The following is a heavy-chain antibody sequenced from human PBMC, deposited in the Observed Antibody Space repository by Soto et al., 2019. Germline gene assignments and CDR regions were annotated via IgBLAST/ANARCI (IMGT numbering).Heavy chain of an antibody. CDR2: ISSSSSTI. V-gene: IGHV3-48*02. Sequence: GGSLRLSCGASGFTFSSYSMNWVRQAPGKGLEWVSYISSSSSTIYYADSVKGRFTISRDNAKNSLYLQMNSLRDEDTAVYYCARGITDRGSVFGVVPDYWGQGTLVTVSS. CDR1: GFTFSSYS. CDR3: ARGITDRGSVFGVVPDY. J-gene: IGHJ4*02. D-gene: IGHD3-3*01.